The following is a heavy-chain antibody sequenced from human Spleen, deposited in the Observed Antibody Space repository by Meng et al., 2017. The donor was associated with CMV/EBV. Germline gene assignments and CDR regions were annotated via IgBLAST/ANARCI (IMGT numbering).Heavy chain of an antibody. CDR1: VGSFSGYY. J-gene: IGHJ4*02. V-gene: IGHV4-34*01. D-gene: IGHD6-6*01. Sequence: SETLSLTCAVYVGSFSGYYWNWIRQPPGKGLEWIGEINHSGSTNYNPSLKSRVTISVDTSKNQFSLKLSSVTAADTAVYYCAREGSSSFDIDYWGQGTLVTVSS. CDR3: AREGSSSFDIDY. CDR2: INHSGST.